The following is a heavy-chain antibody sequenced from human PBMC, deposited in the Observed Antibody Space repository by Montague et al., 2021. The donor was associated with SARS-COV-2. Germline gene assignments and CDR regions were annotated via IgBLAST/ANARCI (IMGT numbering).Heavy chain of an antibody. CDR2: LYHSASA. D-gene: IGHD1-26*01. J-gene: IGHJ4*02. Sequence: SETLSPTCTIYGGSISGTCYYWGWVRQPPGQGLEWIGSLYHSASANSXPSLKSRVTISIDTSKNQFTLNLGAVTAADTAVYYCARVPESGTYWSGDYWGQGTLVTVSS. CDR1: GGSISGTCYY. CDR3: ARVPESGTYWSGDY. V-gene: IGHV4-39*06.